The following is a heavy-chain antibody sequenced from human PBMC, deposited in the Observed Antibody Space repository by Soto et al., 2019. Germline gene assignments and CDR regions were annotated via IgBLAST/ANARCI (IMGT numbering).Heavy chain of an antibody. CDR1: GGSITSGAYY. J-gene: IGHJ5*02. D-gene: IGHD3-22*01. V-gene: IGHV4-31*11. Sequence: SETLSLTCAVSGGSITSGAYYWTWIRQHPGKGLEWIAYIHYSGRTYYNPSLKRRVTISVDTSNNQFSLKLSSVTAADTAVSYCARYYFDGSGYSNWFDPWGQGTRATSPQ. CDR3: ARYYFDGSGYSNWFDP. CDR2: IHYSGRT.